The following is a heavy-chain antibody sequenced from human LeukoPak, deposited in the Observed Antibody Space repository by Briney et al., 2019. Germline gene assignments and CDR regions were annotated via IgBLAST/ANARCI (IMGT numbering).Heavy chain of an antibody. CDR3: AAKGNGYTGIYVFAH. CDR1: GFSVSSNY. Sequence: GGSLRLSCEASGFSVSSNYMSWVRQAPGKGLEWVSVFFASGGTFYTDSVKGRFTISRDTSTNSLYLQMNSLRAEDTAVYFCAAKGNGYTGIYVFAHWGRGTLVTVSS. J-gene: IGHJ4*02. D-gene: IGHD5-12*01. CDR2: FFASGGT. V-gene: IGHV3-66*01.